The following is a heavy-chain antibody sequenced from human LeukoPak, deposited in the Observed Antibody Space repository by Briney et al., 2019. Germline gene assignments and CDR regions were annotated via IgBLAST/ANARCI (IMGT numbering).Heavy chain of an antibody. V-gene: IGHV4-4*07. CDR3: ARGGTVTPDWLYYMDV. D-gene: IGHD4-17*01. CDR2: IYTSGST. Sequence: SETLSLTCTVSGGSISSYYWSWIRQPAGKGLEWIGRIYTSGSTNYNPSLKSRVTMSVDTSKNQFSLKLSSVTAADTAVYYCARGGTVTPDWLYYMDVWGKGTTVTISS. J-gene: IGHJ6*03. CDR1: GGSISSYY.